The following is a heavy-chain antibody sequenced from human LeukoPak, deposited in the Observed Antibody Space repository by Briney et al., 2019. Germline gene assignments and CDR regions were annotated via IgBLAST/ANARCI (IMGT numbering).Heavy chain of an antibody. CDR1: GYSFTNYW. CDR3: ARTLCSSTSCYAAPFDP. Sequence: GESLKISCKGSGYSFTNYWIAWVRQMPGKGLEWMGIIYPSDSDTTYSPSFQGQVTISADKSISSAYLQWSSLKASDTAIYYCARTLCSSTSCYAAPFDPWGQGTLVTVSS. CDR2: IYPSDSDT. J-gene: IGHJ5*02. D-gene: IGHD2-2*01. V-gene: IGHV5-51*01.